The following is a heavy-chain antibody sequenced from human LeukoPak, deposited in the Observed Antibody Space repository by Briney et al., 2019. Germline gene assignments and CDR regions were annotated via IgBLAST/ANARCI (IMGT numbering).Heavy chain of an antibody. V-gene: IGHV4-59*08. CDR2: IYYSGGT. Sequence: SETLSLTCTVSGDPISSYYWSWIRQPPGKGLEWIGYIYYSGGTDYNPYLKSRVTISVDTSKNQFSLKLRSVTAADTAVYYCARHVTISGPYDASDIWGQGTMVTVSP. D-gene: IGHD5-24*01. J-gene: IGHJ3*02. CDR3: ARHVTISGPYDASDI. CDR1: GDPISSYY.